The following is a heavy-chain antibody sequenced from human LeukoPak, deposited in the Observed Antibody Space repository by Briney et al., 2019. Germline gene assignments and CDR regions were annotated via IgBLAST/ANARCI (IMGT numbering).Heavy chain of an antibody. J-gene: IGHJ5*02. CDR1: GFTFSSYA. V-gene: IGHV3-23*01. Sequence: GGSLRLSCAASGFTFSSYAMSWVRQAPGKGLEWVSAISGSGGSTYYADSVKGRFTISRDNSENTLYLQMNSLRAEDTAVYYCAACSGGSCYNWFDPWGQGTLVTVSS. CDR3: AACSGGSCYNWFDP. CDR2: ISGSGGST. D-gene: IGHD2-15*01.